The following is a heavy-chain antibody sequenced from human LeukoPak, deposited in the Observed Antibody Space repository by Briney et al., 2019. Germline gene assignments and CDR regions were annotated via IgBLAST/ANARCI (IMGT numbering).Heavy chain of an antibody. Sequence: GGSLRLSCTASGFTFDDYAMHWVRQTPGKGLEWVSGISWNSGSIGYADFVKGRFTISRDNAKNSLYLQMNSLRAEDMALYYCARDYDFWSGYYGPVDYWGQGTLVTVSS. D-gene: IGHD3-3*01. CDR3: ARDYDFWSGYYGPVDY. CDR2: ISWNSGSI. J-gene: IGHJ4*02. V-gene: IGHV3-9*03. CDR1: GFTFDDYA.